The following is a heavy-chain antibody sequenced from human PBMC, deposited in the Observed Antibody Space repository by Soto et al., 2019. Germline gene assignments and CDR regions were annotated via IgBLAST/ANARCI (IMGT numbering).Heavy chain of an antibody. CDR3: ARDFKESQYYYYCMDV. V-gene: IGHV3-21*06. J-gene: IGHJ6*03. D-gene: IGHD3-10*01. CDR1: GFTFSSYS. Sequence: EVQLVESGGGLVKPGGSLRRSCVVSGFTFSSYSMNWVRQAPGKGLEWVSSISSGSNYTYYADSVKGRFTISRDNAKNSVYLQMNSLRAEDTALYYCARDFKESQYYYYCMDVWGKGTTVTVSS. CDR2: ISSGSNYT.